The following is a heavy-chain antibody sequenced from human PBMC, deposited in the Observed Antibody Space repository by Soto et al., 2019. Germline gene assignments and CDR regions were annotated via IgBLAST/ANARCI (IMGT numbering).Heavy chain of an antibody. CDR1: GGTFSRSS. CDR2: IIPFLNMT. D-gene: IGHD5-12*01. Sequence: QVQLVQSGAEVKKPGSSVKVSCKASGGTFSRSSITWVRQAPGQGLEWMGRIIPFLNMTSFAQRFQGRITISADRSSNTAYMDLSSLRSEDTAVYFCARGLQYTGYDFRRPDVSDIWGQGTMVIVSS. V-gene: IGHV1-69*02. CDR3: ARGLQYTGYDFRRPDVSDI. J-gene: IGHJ3*02.